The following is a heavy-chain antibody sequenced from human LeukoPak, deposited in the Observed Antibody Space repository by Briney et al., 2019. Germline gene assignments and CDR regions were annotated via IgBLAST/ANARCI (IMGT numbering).Heavy chain of an antibody. CDR3: ARVRSDAFDI. Sequence: SVKVSCKASGGTFSSYAMSWVRQAPGQGLEWMGGIIPMFGTANYAQKFQGRVTITADKSTSTAYMELSSLRSEGTAVYYCARVRSDAFDIWGQGTMVTVSS. J-gene: IGHJ3*02. V-gene: IGHV1-69*06. CDR2: IIPMFGTA. CDR1: GGTFSSYA.